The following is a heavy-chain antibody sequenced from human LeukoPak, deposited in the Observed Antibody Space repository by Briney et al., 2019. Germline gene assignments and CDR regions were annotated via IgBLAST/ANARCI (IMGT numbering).Heavy chain of an antibody. Sequence: SETLSLTCTVSGGSISSSSYYWGWIRQPPGKGLEWIGSIYYSGSTYYNPSLKSRVTISVDTSKNQFSLKLSSVPAADTAVYYCASTPIDYDSSGYYSLDYWGQGTLVTVSS. V-gene: IGHV4-39*01. J-gene: IGHJ4*02. CDR1: GGSISSSSYY. CDR3: ASTPIDYDSSGYYSLDY. D-gene: IGHD3-22*01. CDR2: IYYSGST.